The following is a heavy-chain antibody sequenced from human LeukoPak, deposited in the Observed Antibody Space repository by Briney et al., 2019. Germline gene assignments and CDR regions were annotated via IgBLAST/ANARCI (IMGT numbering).Heavy chain of an antibody. CDR3: ARGLDYGDYGRYFDY. J-gene: IGHJ4*02. CDR1: GGSFSGYY. Sequence: PSETLSLTCAVYGGSFSGYYWSWIRQPPGKGLEWIGEIDHSGSTNYNPSLKSRVTISVDTSKNQFSLKLSSVTAADTAVYYCARGLDYGDYGRYFDYWGQGTLVTVSS. CDR2: IDHSGST. D-gene: IGHD4-17*01. V-gene: IGHV4-34*01.